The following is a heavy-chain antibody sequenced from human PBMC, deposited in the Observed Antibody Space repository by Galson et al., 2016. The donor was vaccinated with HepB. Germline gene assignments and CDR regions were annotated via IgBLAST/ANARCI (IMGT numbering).Heavy chain of an antibody. CDR3: ARGGIDFWSGYQGHHALDV. CDR1: GFTFEDYG. D-gene: IGHD3-3*01. V-gene: IGHV3-20*04. Sequence: SLRLSCAASGFTFEDYGMSWXRQVXXKGLXXVAXXNWNGGXTAXADSVXGRFTMLRDNAKKVVSLHMXSLSVEDTALYYCARGGIDFWSGYQGHHALDVWGQGTTVTISS. CDR2: XNWNGGXT. J-gene: IGHJ6*02.